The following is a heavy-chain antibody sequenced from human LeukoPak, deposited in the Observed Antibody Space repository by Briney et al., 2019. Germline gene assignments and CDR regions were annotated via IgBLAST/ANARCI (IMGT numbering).Heavy chain of an antibody. CDR3: ARSPRGLVRDWFDP. Sequence: GASVKVSCKASGYTFTSYGISWVRQAPGQGLEWMGWISAYNGNTNYAQKLQGRVTMTTDTSTSTAYMELRSLRSDDTAVYYCARSPRGLVRDWFDPWGQGTLVTVSS. CDR1: GYTFTSYG. D-gene: IGHD3/OR15-3a*01. V-gene: IGHV1-18*01. CDR2: ISAYNGNT. J-gene: IGHJ5*02.